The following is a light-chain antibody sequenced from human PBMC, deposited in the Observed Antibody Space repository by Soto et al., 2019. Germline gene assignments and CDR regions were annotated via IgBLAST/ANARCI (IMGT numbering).Light chain of an antibody. CDR3: NSYATLSNRV. J-gene: IGLJ1*01. V-gene: IGLV2-14*01. CDR2: GVT. CDR1: STDIGAYNY. Sequence: QAVMTQPASVSGSPGQSITISCTGTSTDIGAYNYVSWYQQHPGKAPKLLIYGVTNRPSGVSNRFSGSKSGNTASLTISGLQAEDEAIYYCNSYATLSNRVFGTGPKVTVL.